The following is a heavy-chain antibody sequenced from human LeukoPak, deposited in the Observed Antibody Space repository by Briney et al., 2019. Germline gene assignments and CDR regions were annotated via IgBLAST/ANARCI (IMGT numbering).Heavy chain of an antibody. CDR2: INPNSGER. J-gene: IGHJ4*02. V-gene: IGHV1-8*03. CDR3: ARTTSFTASGYDY. D-gene: IGHD6-25*01. Sequence: GSSVNVSCTASGYTFTHYHINWVRQATGQRLEWMGWINPNSGERSYAQKFQGRVTITRKTSITTAYMDQSSLRSEDPAVYFCARTTSFTASGYDYWGQGTLVTVSS. CDR1: GYTFTHYH.